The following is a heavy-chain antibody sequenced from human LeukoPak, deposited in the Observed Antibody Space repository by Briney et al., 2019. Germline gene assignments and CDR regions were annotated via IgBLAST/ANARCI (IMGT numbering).Heavy chain of an antibody. V-gene: IGHV3-48*01. CDR2: ISSSSTTI. D-gene: IGHD2-2*02. CDR3: ARDPDSYCSSTSCYSYYYMDV. CDR1: GFTFSNYS. J-gene: IGHJ6*03. Sequence: GGSLRLSCAASGFTFSNYSMNWVRQAPGKGLEWLSYISSSSTTIYSADSVKGRFIISRDNAKNSLYLQMNSLRAEDTAVYYCARDPDSYCSSTSCYSYYYMDVWGKGATVTVSS.